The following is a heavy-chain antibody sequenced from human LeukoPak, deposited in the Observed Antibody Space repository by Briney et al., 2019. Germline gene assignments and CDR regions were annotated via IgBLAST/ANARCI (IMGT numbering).Heavy chain of an antibody. D-gene: IGHD3-22*01. Sequence: SETLSLTCTVSGGSISSGGYYWSWIRQHPGKGLEWIGYIYYSGSTYYNPSLKSRVTISVDTSKNQFSLKLSSVTVADTAVYYCARQAYYYDSSGPSFDYWGQGTLVTVSS. CDR1: GGSISSGGYY. V-gene: IGHV4-31*03. CDR3: ARQAYYYDSSGPSFDY. CDR2: IYYSGST. J-gene: IGHJ4*02.